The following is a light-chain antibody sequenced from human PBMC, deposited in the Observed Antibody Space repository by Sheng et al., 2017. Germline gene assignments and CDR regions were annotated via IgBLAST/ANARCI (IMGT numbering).Light chain of an antibody. CDR2: QDN. J-gene: IGLJ2*01. V-gene: IGLV3-1*01. CDR1: KLGNKY. CDR3: QAWDSSVV. Sequence: SYELTQPPSVSVSPGQTVTITCSGDKLGNKYTSWYQQKPGQSPVLVIFQDNKRPSGIPERFSGSNSGNTATLTISGTQALDEADYYCQAWDSSVVFGGGTKLTVL.